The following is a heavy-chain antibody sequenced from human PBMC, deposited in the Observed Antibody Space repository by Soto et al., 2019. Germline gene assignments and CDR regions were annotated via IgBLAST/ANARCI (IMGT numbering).Heavy chain of an antibody. Sequence: ASVKVSCKASGYTFTGYYMHWVRQATGQGLERMGWMNPNSSNTGYAQKFQGRVTMTRNTSISTAYMELSSLRSEDTAVYYCARVTKRWQQLARCYYMDVWGKGTTVTVSS. CDR3: ARVTKRWQQLARCYYMDV. V-gene: IGHV1-8*02. J-gene: IGHJ6*03. CDR2: MNPNSSNT. D-gene: IGHD6-13*01. CDR1: GYTFTGYY.